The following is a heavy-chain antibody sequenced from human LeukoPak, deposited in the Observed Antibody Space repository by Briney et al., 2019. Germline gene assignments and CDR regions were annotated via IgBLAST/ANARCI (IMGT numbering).Heavy chain of an antibody. D-gene: IGHD2-2*03. J-gene: IGHJ6*02. CDR2: IYPGDSDT. CDR1: GYSSTSYW. V-gene: IGHV5-51*01. Sequence: GESLKISCKGSGYSSTSYWIGWVRQMPGKGLEWMGIIYPGDSDTRYSPSFQGQVTISADKSISTAYLQWSSLKASDTAMYYCARVGYWYYYYYGMDVWGQGTTVTVSS. CDR3: ARVGYWYYYYYGMDV.